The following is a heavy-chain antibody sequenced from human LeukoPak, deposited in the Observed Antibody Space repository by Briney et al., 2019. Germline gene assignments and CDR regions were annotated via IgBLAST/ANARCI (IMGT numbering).Heavy chain of an antibody. CDR3: ATGSGTNNWFDP. V-gene: IGHV4-59*01. CDR2: IHYSGST. J-gene: IGHJ5*02. D-gene: IGHD2-15*01. CDR1: GVSISSSY. Sequence: SETLSLTCTVSGVSISSSYWSWMRQPPGKGLVWIGYIHYSGSTNYNTSLKSRIFISVDTYKKQFSLKLSAVTAADTGVYYSATGSGTNNWFDPWGQGTLVTVSS.